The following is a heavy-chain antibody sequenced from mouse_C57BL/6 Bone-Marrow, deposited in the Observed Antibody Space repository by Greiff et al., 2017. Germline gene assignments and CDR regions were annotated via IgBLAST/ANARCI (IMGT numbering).Heavy chain of an antibody. V-gene: IGHV6-3*01. J-gene: IGHJ3*01. Sequence: EVKVEESGGGLVQPGGSMKLSCVASGFTFSNYWMNWVRQSPEKGLEWVAQIRLKSDNYATHYAESVKGRFTISRDDSKSSVYLQMTNLRAEDTGIYYCTGRAWFAYWGQGTLVTVSA. CDR2: IRLKSDNYAT. CDR1: GFTFSNYW. CDR3: TGRAWFAY.